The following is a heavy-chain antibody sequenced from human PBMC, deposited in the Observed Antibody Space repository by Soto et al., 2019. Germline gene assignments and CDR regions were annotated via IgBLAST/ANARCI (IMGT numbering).Heavy chain of an antibody. V-gene: IGHV4-31*03. J-gene: IGHJ5*02. CDR1: GASMNSGAYY. CDR3: ARVSATGTRWFDP. Sequence: QVQLQESGPGLVKPSQTLSLTCTVSGASMNSGAYYWSWVRQPPGKGLEWIGYIYHNGRTYNNPSLMSRVTMSLDTSKNQFSLMLTSVSAADTAVYYCARVSATGTRWFDPWGQGTLVTVSS. D-gene: IGHD6-13*01. CDR2: IYHNGRT.